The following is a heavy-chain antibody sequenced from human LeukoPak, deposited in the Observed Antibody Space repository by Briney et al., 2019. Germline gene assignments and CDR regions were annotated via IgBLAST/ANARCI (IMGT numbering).Heavy chain of an antibody. Sequence: GGSLRLSCAASGFTFSDYYMSWIRQAPGKGLERVSYISSSGSSIYSADSVKGRFTISRDNAKNSLYLQMNSLRAEDTAVYYCARVRRYSSSSGDYWGQGTLVTVSS. CDR2: ISSSGSSI. J-gene: IGHJ4*02. CDR1: GFTFSDYY. CDR3: ARVRRYSSSSGDY. D-gene: IGHD6-6*01. V-gene: IGHV3-11*04.